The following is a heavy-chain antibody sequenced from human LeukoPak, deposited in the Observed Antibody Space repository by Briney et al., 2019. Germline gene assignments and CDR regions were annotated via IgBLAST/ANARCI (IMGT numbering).Heavy chain of an antibody. Sequence: GRSLRLSCSASGFTSSSYWMHWVRQAPGRGLVWVSRINSYGSSTYYADSVKGRFSISRENAKNTLYLQMNSLRAEDTAVYYCARGYGDWFDPWGQGTLVTVSS. CDR3: ARGYGDWFDP. CDR1: GFTSSSYW. J-gene: IGHJ5*02. CDR2: INSYGSST. V-gene: IGHV3-74*01. D-gene: IGHD4-17*01.